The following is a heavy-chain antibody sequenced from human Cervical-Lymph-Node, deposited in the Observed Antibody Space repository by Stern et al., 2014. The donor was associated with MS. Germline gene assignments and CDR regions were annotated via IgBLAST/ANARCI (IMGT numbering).Heavy chain of an antibody. CDR1: KYNFNTHW. J-gene: IGHJ5*02. V-gene: IGHV5-51*03. Sequence: EVQLVESGAEVKKPGESLKISCKGSKYNFNTHWIAWVRQMPGKGLEWLGNIYPGNSDTRYNPSLQGQVSISADKSITTAYLHFSSLKASDSAMYFCARHGGPNWNHEAHNWFDPWGQGTLGTVSS. CDR2: IYPGNSDT. CDR3: ARHGGPNWNHEAHNWFDP. D-gene: IGHD1-14*01.